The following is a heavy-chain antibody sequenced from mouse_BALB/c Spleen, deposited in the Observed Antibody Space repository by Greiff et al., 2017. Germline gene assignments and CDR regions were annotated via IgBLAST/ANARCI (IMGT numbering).Heavy chain of an antibody. CDR1: GFSLTGYG. D-gene: IGHD3-1*01. Sequence: VQRVESGPGLVAPSQSLSITCTVSGFSLTGYGVNWVRQPPGKGLEWLGMIWGDGSTDYNSALKSRLSISKDNSKSQVFLKMNSLQTDDTARYYCARGGATDYFDYWGQGTTLTVSS. V-gene: IGHV2-6-7*01. J-gene: IGHJ2*01. CDR2: IWGDGST. CDR3: ARGGATDYFDY.